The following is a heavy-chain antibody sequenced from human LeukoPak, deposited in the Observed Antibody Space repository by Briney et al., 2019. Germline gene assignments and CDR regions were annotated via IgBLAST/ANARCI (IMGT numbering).Heavy chain of an antibody. CDR1: GFTVSGNY. Sequence: GGSLRLSCAASGFTVSGNYMSWVRQAPGKGLEWVSVIYSGGSTYYADSVKGRFTISRDNSKNTLYLQMNSLRAEDTAVYYCATGYCSGGSCYSYYYYYMDVWGKGTTVTVSS. D-gene: IGHD2-15*01. CDR2: IYSGGST. CDR3: ATGYCSGGSCYSYYYYYMDV. J-gene: IGHJ6*03. V-gene: IGHV3-53*01.